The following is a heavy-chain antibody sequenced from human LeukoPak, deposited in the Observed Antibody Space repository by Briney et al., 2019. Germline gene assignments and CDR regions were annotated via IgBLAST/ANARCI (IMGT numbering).Heavy chain of an antibody. V-gene: IGHV4-59*01. D-gene: IGHD1-26*01. CDR1: GGSISRYY. CDR3: VRGGVQSYDC. CDR2: ISDTGST. J-gene: IGHJ4*02. Sequence: SETLSLTCTVSGGSISRYYWSWIRQPPGKRLEWIGYISDTGSTNYNPSLKSRVTISVDTSNDQFSLKLTSVTAADTAMYYCVRGGVQSYDCWGQGTLVTVSS.